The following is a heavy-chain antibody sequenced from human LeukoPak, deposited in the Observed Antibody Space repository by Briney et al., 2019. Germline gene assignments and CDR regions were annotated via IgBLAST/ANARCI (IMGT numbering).Heavy chain of an antibody. V-gene: IGHV1-2*02. CDR1: GDTFTGYF. CDR2: INPNSGGT. Sequence: ASVNVSCKASGDTFTGYFMHWVRPAPGQGLEWMGWINPNSGGTNYAQKFQGRVTMTRDTSISTAYMELSRLRSDDTAVYYCARDSDYGDYYFGYWGQGTLVTVSS. D-gene: IGHD4-17*01. CDR3: ARDSDYGDYYFGY. J-gene: IGHJ4*01.